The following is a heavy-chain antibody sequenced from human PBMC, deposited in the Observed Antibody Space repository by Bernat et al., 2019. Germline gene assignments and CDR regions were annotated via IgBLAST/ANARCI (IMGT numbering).Heavy chain of an antibody. CDR3: VRDSGYCSGGRCADAFDI. J-gene: IGHJ3*02. Sequence: EVQLVESGGGLVQPGGSLRLSCAASGFTFSSYWMHWVRQAPGKGLVWVSRSNSDESRTNYADSVKGRFTISRDNAKNTLYLQRNSLRAEDTAVYYCVRDSGYCSGGRCADAFDIWGQGTMVTVSS. D-gene: IGHD2-15*01. CDR1: GFTFSSYW. CDR2: SNSDESRT. V-gene: IGHV3-74*01.